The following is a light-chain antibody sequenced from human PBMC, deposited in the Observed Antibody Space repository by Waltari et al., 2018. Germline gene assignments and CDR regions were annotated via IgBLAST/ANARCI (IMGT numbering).Light chain of an antibody. J-gene: IGLJ2*01. CDR2: EVR. CDR1: SSDVRGSAL. Sequence: QSALTQPPSASGSPGQSVTISCTATSSDVRGSALVPWYQQHPGQAPKPLIYEVRERPSGVPDRFSGSKSGNTASLTVSGLQAEDEADYYCSSYADNRRVAFGGGTKLTVL. CDR3: SSYADNRRVA. V-gene: IGLV2-8*01.